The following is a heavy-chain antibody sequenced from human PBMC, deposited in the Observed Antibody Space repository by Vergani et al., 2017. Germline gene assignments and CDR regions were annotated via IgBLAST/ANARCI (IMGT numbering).Heavy chain of an antibody. CDR3: ARRGYSYGHYYYMDV. CDR1: GGSISSYY. V-gene: IGHV4-59*08. J-gene: IGHJ6*03. D-gene: IGHD5-18*01. Sequence: QVQLQESGPGLVKPSETLSLTCTVSGGSISSYYWSWIRQPPGKGLEWIGYIYYSGSTNYNPSLKSRVTISVDTSKNQFSLKLSSVTAADTAVYYCARRGYSYGHYYYMDVWGKGTTVTVSS. CDR2: IYYSGST.